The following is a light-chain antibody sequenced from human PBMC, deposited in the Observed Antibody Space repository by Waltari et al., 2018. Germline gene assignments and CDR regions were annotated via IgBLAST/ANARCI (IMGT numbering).Light chain of an antibody. CDR1: RDINHY. V-gene: IGKV1-33*01. CDR3: QHYDGVPPWT. J-gene: IGKJ1*01. Sequence: DIQMTQPPSSLSASVGDRFTITCQASRDINHYLNWYQQKPGKAPKLLIYDASTLETGVPSRFSGSGSGTDFVFTISRLQPEDIATYYCQHYDGVPPWTFGQGTRVDFK. CDR2: DAS.